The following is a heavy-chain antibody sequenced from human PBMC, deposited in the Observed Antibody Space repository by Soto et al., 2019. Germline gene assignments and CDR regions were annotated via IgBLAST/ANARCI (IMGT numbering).Heavy chain of an antibody. CDR2: ISGSASNT. CDR3: ARVPDSTVTAHFDY. CDR1: GFTFSDYA. Sequence: GGSLRLSCAASGFTFSDYAMTWVRRAPGKGLEWVSSISGSASNTYYADSVKGRFTISRDNSKDTLYLQVNSLRAEDTALYYCARVPDSTVTAHFDYWGQGILVTVSS. J-gene: IGHJ4*02. D-gene: IGHD2-21*02. V-gene: IGHV3-23*01.